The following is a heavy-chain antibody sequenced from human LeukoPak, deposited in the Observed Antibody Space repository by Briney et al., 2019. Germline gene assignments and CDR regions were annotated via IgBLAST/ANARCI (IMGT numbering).Heavy chain of an antibody. D-gene: IGHD6-19*01. CDR1: GGSFSGYY. CDR3: ARQDLRSSGWTAWWYFDL. J-gene: IGHJ2*01. CDR2: INHSGST. Sequence: SETLSLTCAVYGGSFSGYYWSWIRQPPGKGLEWIGEINHSGSTNYNPPLKSRVTISVDTSKNQFSLKLRSVTAADTAVYYCARQDLRSSGWTAWWYFDLWGRGTLVTVSS. V-gene: IGHV4-34*01.